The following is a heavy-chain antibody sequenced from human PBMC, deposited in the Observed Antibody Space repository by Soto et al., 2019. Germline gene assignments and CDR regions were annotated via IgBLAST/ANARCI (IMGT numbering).Heavy chain of an antibody. Sequence: LSLTCTVSGGSISSYYWSWIRQPPGKGLEWIGYIYYSGSTYYNPSLKSRVTMSVDTSRNQLLLQLNSVTAADTAVYYCARESAGSHKNNWFDPWGQGTLVTVSS. D-gene: IGHD3-10*01. V-gene: IGHV4-59*01. CDR2: IYYSGST. CDR3: ARESAGSHKNNWFDP. J-gene: IGHJ5*02. CDR1: GGSISSYY.